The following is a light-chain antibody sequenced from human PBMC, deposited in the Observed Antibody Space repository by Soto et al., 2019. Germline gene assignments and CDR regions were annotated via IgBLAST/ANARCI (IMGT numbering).Light chain of an antibody. V-gene: IGLV2-11*01. CDR3: CSYAGTYTVL. CDR1: TSDVGDYNH. J-gene: IGLJ2*01. CDR2: DLT. Sequence: QSALTQPRSVSGSPGQSVTISCTGTTSDVGDYNHASWYQHHPDKAPQLMIFDLTKRPSGVPDRFSGSKSGNTASLTISGLQTEDEADYYCCSYAGTYTVLFGGGTKLTVL.